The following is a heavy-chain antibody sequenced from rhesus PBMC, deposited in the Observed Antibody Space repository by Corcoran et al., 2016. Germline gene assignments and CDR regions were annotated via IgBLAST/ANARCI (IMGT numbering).Heavy chain of an antibody. V-gene: IGHV4-106*01. CDR2: IYGSGGGT. J-gene: IGHJ4*01. Sequence: QVQLQESGPGLVKPSETLSLTCAVSGGSISDDYYWSWIRQPPGKGLEWIGYIYGSGGGTNFNTSLRNRVTISRDTSKNQSSLKLSAVAAADTAVYYCARVPGYFDYWGQGVLVTVSS. CDR3: ARVPGYFDY. CDR1: GGSISDDYY.